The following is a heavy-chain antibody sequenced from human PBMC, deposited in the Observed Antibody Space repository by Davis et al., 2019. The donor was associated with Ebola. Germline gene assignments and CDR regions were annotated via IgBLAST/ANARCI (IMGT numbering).Heavy chain of an antibody. V-gene: IGHV1-18*01. J-gene: IGHJ4*03. CDR2: SNTYNGNT. CDR3: ARVSSREYCSSTSCFDF. CDR1: GGRIRNYD. D-gene: IGHD2-2*01. Sequence: ASVKVSCKASGGRIRNYDINWLRQAPGQGLEWVGWSNTYNGNTNYAPDFQGRVTMTTDTSTNTAYMDLRNLDFDDTAVYYCARVSSREYCSSTSCFDFWGQGTLVTVSS.